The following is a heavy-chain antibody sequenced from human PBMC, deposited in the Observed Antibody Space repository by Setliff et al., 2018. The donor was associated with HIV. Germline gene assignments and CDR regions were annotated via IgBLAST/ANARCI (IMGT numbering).Heavy chain of an antibody. Sequence: TLSLTCTVSGDLINNHNWNWIRQSPEKGLEWLALIYWDDDVRYSPPLKNRLSISKDNSKNQVVLAMSNMDPVDTATYFCAHFTHFRDVYFDSWGPGILVTVSS. J-gene: IGHJ4*01. V-gene: IGHV2-5*08. D-gene: IGHD2-21*01. CDR1: GDLINNHN. CDR2: IYWDDDV. CDR3: AHFTHFRDVYFDS.